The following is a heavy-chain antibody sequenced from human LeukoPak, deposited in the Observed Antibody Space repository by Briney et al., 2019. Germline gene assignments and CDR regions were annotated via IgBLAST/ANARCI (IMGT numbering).Heavy chain of an antibody. Sequence: ASVKVSCKGSGYTFTSYDINWVRQATGQRLEWMGWMNPNSGNTGYAQKFQGRVTMTRNTSISTAYMELSSLRSEDTAVYYCARGPHSSGWYWFDPWGQGTLVTVSS. J-gene: IGHJ5*02. D-gene: IGHD6-19*01. CDR1: GYTFTSYD. CDR3: ARGPHSSGWYWFDP. CDR2: MNPNSGNT. V-gene: IGHV1-8*01.